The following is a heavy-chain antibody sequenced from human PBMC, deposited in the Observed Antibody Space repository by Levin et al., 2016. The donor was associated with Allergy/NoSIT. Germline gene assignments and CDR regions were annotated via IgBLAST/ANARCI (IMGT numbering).Heavy chain of an antibody. CDR2: IRSKTDGGTT. J-gene: IGHJ4*02. D-gene: IGHD3-22*01. V-gene: IGHV3-15*01. Sequence: WIRQPPGKGLEWVGRIRSKTDGGTTDYAAPVKGRFTISRDDSKNTLYLQMNSLKTEDTAVYYCTTHSLHYYDSSGFDYWGQGTLVTVSS. CDR3: TTHSLHYYDSSGFDY.